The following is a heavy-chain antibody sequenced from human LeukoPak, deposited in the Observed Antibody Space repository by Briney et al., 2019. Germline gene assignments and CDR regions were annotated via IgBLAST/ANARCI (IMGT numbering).Heavy chain of an antibody. CDR1: GFTFSSYG. D-gene: IGHD3-3*01. J-gene: IGHJ6*03. Sequence: GGSLRLSCAASGFTFSSYGMHWVRQAPGKGLEWVALIRYDGSNKYYADSVKGRFTISRDNSKNTLYLQMNSLRAEDTTVYYCATLGGTYFSLYYYMDVWGKGTTVTISS. CDR2: IRYDGSNK. CDR3: ATLGGTYFSLYYYMDV. V-gene: IGHV3-30*02.